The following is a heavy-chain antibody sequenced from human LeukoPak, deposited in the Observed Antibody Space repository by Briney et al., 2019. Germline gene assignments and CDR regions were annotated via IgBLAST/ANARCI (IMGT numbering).Heavy chain of an antibody. CDR2: IYTSGST. Sequence: KPSETLSLTCTVSGGSISSYYWSWIRQPAGKGLEWIGRIYTSGSTNYNPSLKSRVTMSVDTSKNRFSLKLSSVTAADTAVYYCARDGYSSSWYWFDPWGQGTLVTVSS. D-gene: IGHD6-13*01. CDR1: GGSISSYY. CDR3: ARDGYSSSWYWFDP. J-gene: IGHJ5*02. V-gene: IGHV4-4*07.